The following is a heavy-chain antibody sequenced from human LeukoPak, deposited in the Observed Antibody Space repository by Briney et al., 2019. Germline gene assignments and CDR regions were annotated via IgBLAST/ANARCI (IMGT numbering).Heavy chain of an antibody. V-gene: IGHV3-48*03. D-gene: IGHD4-17*01. CDR3: ARLTTMTTTGGPFDY. J-gene: IGHJ4*02. Sequence: PGGFLRLSCAASGFTFSSYEMNWVRQAPGKGLEWVSYITSSGNTIYYADSVKGRFTISRDNAKNSLYLQMNSLRAEDTAVYYCARLTTMTTTGGPFDYWGQGTLVTVSS. CDR1: GFTFSSYE. CDR2: ITSSGNTI.